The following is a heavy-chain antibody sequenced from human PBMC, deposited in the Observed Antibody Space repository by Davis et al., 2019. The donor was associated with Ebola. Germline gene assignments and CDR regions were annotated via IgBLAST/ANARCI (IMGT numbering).Heavy chain of an antibody. CDR2: IWDDGSNK. V-gene: IGHV3-33*01. CDR1: GFTLSGYD. Sequence: GESLKISCAASGFTLSGYDMNWVRQAPGKGLQWVAVIWDDGSNKYYADSVKGRFTISRDNSKNTVYLQTNSLRAEDTAVYYCARHVYGDFWYFDLWGRGTRVTVSS. J-gene: IGHJ2*01. D-gene: IGHD4-17*01. CDR3: ARHVYGDFWYFDL.